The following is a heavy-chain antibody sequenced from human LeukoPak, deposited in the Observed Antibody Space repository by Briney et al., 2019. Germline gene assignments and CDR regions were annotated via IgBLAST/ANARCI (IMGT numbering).Heavy chain of an antibody. V-gene: IGHV3-30-3*01. J-gene: IGHJ2*01. CDR2: VSSDGSNR. D-gene: IGHD1-26*01. Sequence: GGSLRLSCAASGFTFSSYALQWVRQAPGQGLEWVAVVSSDGSNRFYADSVKGRFTVSRDNSKNTLYLQMNTLRAEDTAIYYCAKDRTVGASYWYFDLWGRGTLVTVSS. CDR3: AKDRTVGASYWYFDL. CDR1: GFTFSSYA.